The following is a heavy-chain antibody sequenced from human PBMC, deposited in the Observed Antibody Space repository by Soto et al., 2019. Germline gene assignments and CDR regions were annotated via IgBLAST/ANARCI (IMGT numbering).Heavy chain of an antibody. CDR1: GGSISSGGYS. Sequence: SETLSLTCAVSGGSISSGGYSWSWIRQPPGKGLEWIGYIYHSGSTYYNPSLKSRVTISVDRSKNQFSLKLSSVTAADTAVYYCARVGFNWNDDYYVMDVWGQGTTVTVSS. J-gene: IGHJ6*02. V-gene: IGHV4-30-2*01. CDR2: IYHSGST. D-gene: IGHD1-20*01. CDR3: ARVGFNWNDDYYVMDV.